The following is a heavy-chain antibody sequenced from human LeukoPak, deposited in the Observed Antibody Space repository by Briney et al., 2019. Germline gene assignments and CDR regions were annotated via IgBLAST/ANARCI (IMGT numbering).Heavy chain of an antibody. D-gene: IGHD6-19*01. Sequence: SETLSLTCTVSGGSFSGYYWSWIRQPPGKGLEWIGYIYDSGSTTYNPSLKSRVTMSLDTSKNQFSLRLSSVTAADTAVYYCAREGYSSGWYKFDPWGQGTLVTVSS. CDR1: GGSFSGYY. CDR2: IYDSGST. J-gene: IGHJ5*02. V-gene: IGHV4-59*01. CDR3: AREGYSSGWYKFDP.